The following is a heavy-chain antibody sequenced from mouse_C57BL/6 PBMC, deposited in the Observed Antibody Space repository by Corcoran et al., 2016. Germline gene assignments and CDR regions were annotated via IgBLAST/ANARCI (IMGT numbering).Heavy chain of an antibody. D-gene: IGHD2-12*01. Sequence: QIQLVQSGPELKKPGETVKISCKASGYTFTTYGMSWVKQAPGKGLKWMGWINTYSGVPTYADDFKGRFAFSLETSASTAYLQINNLKNEDTATYFCARRVYSLYFDVWGTGTTVTVSS. J-gene: IGHJ1*03. CDR3: ARRVYSLYFDV. CDR1: GYTFTTYG. V-gene: IGHV9-3*01. CDR2: INTYSGVP.